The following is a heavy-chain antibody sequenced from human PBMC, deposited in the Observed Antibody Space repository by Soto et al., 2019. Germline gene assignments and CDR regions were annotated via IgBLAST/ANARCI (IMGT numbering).Heavy chain of an antibody. CDR2: INYSGST. Sequence: SETLSLTCTVSGGSISTSAYYWGWIRQAPRKGLGWIASINYSGSTYYNPSLQSRVTISVDTSKNQFSLRLSSVTAADTGIYYCSRRAPEGFDPWGQGTLVTASS. J-gene: IGHJ5*02. CDR1: GGSISTSAYY. CDR3: SRRAPEGFDP. V-gene: IGHV4-39*01.